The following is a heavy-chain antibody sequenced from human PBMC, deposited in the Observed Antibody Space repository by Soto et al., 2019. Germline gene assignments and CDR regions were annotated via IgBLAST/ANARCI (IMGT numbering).Heavy chain of an antibody. D-gene: IGHD2-15*01. CDR2: IYYSGST. V-gene: IGHV4-39*01. Sequence: SETLSLTCTVSGGSISSSSYYWVWIRHPPGKGLEWIGTIYYSGSTYYNPSLKSRVTISVDTSNNQFSLKLSSLTAADTALYYCARHARDYCSSGSCYGSWFDPWGQGTLVTVSS. CDR1: GGSISSSSYY. CDR3: ARHARDYCSSGSCYGSWFDP. J-gene: IGHJ5*02.